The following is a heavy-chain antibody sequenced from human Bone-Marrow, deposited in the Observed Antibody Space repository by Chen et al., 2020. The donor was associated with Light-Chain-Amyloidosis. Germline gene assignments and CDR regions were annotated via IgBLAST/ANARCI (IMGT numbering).Heavy chain of an antibody. V-gene: IGHV3-23*01. D-gene: IGHD2-21*01. CDR1: GFTFSSYA. CDR3: AKRPPYPSIYGMDV. CDR2: ISGSGGST. Sequence: EVQLLESGGGLVQPGGSLRLSCAASGFTFSSYAMSWVRQAPGKGLEWVSGISGSGGSTYYADSVKGRFTISRDDSKNTLYLQMNSLRAEDTAVYYCAKRPPYPSIYGMDVWGQGTTVTVSS. J-gene: IGHJ6*02.